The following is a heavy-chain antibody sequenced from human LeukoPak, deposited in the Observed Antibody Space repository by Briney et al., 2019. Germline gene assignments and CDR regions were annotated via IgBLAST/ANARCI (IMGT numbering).Heavy chain of an antibody. J-gene: IGHJ6*03. CDR2: IYYSGST. CDR1: GGSISSSSYY. CDR3: ARGTAQQPYYYYYMDV. D-gene: IGHD1-1*01. V-gene: IGHV4-39*01. Sequence: SETLSLTCTVSGGSISSSSYYWGWIRQPPGKGLEWIGSIYYSGSTYYNPSLKSRVTISVDTSKNQFSLKLSSVTAADTAVYYCARGTAQQPYYYYYMDVWGKGTTVTVSS.